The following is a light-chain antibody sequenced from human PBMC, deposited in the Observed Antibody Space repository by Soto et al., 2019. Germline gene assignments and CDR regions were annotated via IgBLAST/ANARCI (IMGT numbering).Light chain of an antibody. Sequence: AIQLTQSPSSLSASVGDRVTITCRLSQRIRNDLGWYQQKTGKAPKLLIYSASCLQSGGPSRFSGSASGRDFTLTISSLQPEDFATYYCRQDYSYPWTFGEGTKVDI. CDR2: SAS. J-gene: IGKJ1*01. CDR1: QRIRND. V-gene: IGKV1-6*01. CDR3: RQDYSYPWT.